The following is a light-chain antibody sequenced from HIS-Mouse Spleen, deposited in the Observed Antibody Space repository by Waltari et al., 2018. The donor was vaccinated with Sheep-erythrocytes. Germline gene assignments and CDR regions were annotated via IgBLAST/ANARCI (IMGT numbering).Light chain of an antibody. CDR1: SSDVGAYNY. Sequence: QSALTQPRSVSGSPGQSLTISCTGTSSDVGAYNYVSWYQQHPGKAPKLMIYDVSKRPSGVPDRFSGSKSGNTASLTISGLQAEDEADYYCCSYAGSYNHVFATGTKVTVL. V-gene: IGLV2-11*01. J-gene: IGLJ1*01. CDR2: DVS. CDR3: CSYAGSYNHV.